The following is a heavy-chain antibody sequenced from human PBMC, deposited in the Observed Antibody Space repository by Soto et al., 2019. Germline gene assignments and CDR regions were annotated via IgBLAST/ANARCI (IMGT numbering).Heavy chain of an antibody. CDR2: IIPIFGTA. D-gene: IGHD3-22*01. CDR1: GGTFSSYA. CDR3: ARVTSYDSSGTLDY. Sequence: SVKVSCKASGGTFSSYAISWVRQAPGQGLEWMGGIIPIFGTANYAQKFQGRVTITADESTSTAYMELSSLRSEDTAVYYCARVTSYDSSGTLDYWGQGTPVTVSS. J-gene: IGHJ4*02. V-gene: IGHV1-69*13.